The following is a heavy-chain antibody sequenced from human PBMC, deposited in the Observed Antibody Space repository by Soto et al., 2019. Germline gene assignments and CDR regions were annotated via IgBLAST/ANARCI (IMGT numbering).Heavy chain of an antibody. CDR1: GYTFTSYG. Sequence: ASVKVSCKASGYTFTSYGISWVRQAPGQGLEWMGWISAYNGNTKYAQKLQGRVTMTTDTSTSTAYMELRSLTSDDSAVYYCARGSFGELFFDYWGQGTLVTVSS. V-gene: IGHV1-18*01. J-gene: IGHJ4*02. CDR2: ISAYNGNT. CDR3: ARGSFGELFFDY. D-gene: IGHD3-10*01.